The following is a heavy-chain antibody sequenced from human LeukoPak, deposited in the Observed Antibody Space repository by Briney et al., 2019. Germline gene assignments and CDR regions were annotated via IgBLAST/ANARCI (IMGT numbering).Heavy chain of an antibody. CDR2: IKSKTDGGTR. D-gene: IGHD1-20*01. V-gene: IGHV3-15*01. CDR1: GFTLSNVW. Sequence: GGSLRLSCAASGFTLSNVWMSWVRQAPGKGLEWVGRIKSKTDGGTRDYAAPVKGRFTISRDDSKNTLYLQMNSLKTEDTAVYYCTTAISGAYYYHYVDVWGKGTTVTASS. CDR3: TTAISGAYYYHYVDV. J-gene: IGHJ6*03.